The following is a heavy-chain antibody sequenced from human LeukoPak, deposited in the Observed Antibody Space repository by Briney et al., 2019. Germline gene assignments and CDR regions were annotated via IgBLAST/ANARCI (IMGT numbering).Heavy chain of an antibody. CDR1: GGSITNTNY. CDR3: AREGGPYRPLDY. D-gene: IGHD3-16*02. V-gene: IGHV4-4*02. CDR2: VNLQGST. J-gene: IGHJ4*02. Sequence: SGTLSLTCGVSGGSITNTNYWTWVRQPPGKGLEWIGEVNLQGSTNYNPSLMGRVAISVDTSENHISLQLTSVTAADTAVYYCAREGGPYRPLDYSGQGTLVTVSA.